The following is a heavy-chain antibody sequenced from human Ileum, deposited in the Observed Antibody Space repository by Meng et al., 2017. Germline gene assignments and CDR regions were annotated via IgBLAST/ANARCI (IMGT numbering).Heavy chain of an antibody. V-gene: IGHV4-61*08. D-gene: IGHD7-27*01. CDR1: GGSVSSSGYQ. CDR3: ARDHWGSLDY. J-gene: IGHJ4*02. Sequence: HVQAQEAGPGLVGASETLTFICAVSGGSVSSSGYQWGWIRQPPGKGLEWIGYASTNYNPSLKSRVTISVDTSKNQFSLKLTSVTAADTAVYYCARDHWGSLDYWGQGVLVTVSS. CDR2: AST.